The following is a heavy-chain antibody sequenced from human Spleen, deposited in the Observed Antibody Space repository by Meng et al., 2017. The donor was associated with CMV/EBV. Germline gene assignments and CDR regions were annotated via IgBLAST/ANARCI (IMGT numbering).Heavy chain of an antibody. CDR1: GFTFSNAW. CDR2: IKSKTDGGTT. Sequence: GESLKISCAASGFTFSNAWMSWVRQAPGKGLEWVGRIKSKTDGGTTDYAAPVKGRFTISRDDSKNMLFLQMNSLKTEDTAVYYCNDYYSMDVWGPGTTVTVSS. CDR3: NDYYSMDV. J-gene: IGHJ6*02. V-gene: IGHV3-15*01.